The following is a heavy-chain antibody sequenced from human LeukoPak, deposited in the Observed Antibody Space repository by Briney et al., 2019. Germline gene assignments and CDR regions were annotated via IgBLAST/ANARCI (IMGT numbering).Heavy chain of an antibody. V-gene: IGHV3-66*01. J-gene: IGHJ2*01. CDR1: GFTVSGNH. Sequence: PGGSLRLSCAASGFTVSGNHMSWVRQSPEKGLEWVAIIESSGDMVYANSVKGRFTISRDNSKNTVSLQLNSLRAEDTAMYYRARATYSRYWYFDPWGRGTLVTVSS. D-gene: IGHD1-26*01. CDR2: IESSGDM. CDR3: ARATYSRYWYFDP.